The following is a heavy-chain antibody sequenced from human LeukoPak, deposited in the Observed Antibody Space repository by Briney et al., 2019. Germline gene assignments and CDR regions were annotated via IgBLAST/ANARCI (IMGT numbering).Heavy chain of an antibody. CDR1: GGTFSSYT. J-gene: IGHJ4*02. V-gene: IGHV1-69*02. D-gene: IGHD3-16*02. Sequence: SVKVSCKASGGTFSSYTISWVRQAPGQGLEWMGRIIPILGIANYAQKFQGRVTITADKSTSTAYMELSSLRSEDTAVYYCARSSYSYDYVWGSYRYWGQGTLVTVSS. CDR2: IIPILGIA. CDR3: ARSSYSYDYVWGSYRY.